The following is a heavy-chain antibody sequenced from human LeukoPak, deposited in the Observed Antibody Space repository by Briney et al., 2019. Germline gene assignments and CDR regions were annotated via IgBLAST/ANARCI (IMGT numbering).Heavy chain of an antibody. CDR3: ANWPDYGDYDLLDDAFDI. CDR1: GFTFSSYA. V-gene: IGHV3-23*01. D-gene: IGHD4-17*01. J-gene: IGHJ3*02. CDR2: ISGSGGST. Sequence: GGSLRLSCAASGFTFSSYAMSWVRQAPGKGLEWVSAISGSGGSTYYADSVKGRFTISRDNSKNTLYLQMNSLRAEDTAVYYCANWPDYGDYDLLDDAFDIWGQGTMVTVSS.